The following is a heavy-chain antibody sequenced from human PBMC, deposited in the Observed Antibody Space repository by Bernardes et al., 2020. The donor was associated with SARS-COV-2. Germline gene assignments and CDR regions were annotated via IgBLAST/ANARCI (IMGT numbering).Heavy chain of an antibody. D-gene: IGHD4-17*01. J-gene: IGHJ3*02. CDR3: ARLRPLGDAFDI. V-gene: IGHV3-9*01. Sequence: GGSLRLSCAASGFTFDDYAMHWVRQAPGKGLEWVSGISWNSGSIGYADSVKGRFTISRDNAKNSLYLQMNSLRAEDTALYYCARLRPLGDAFDIWGQGTMVTVSS. CDR1: GFTFDDYA. CDR2: ISWNSGSI.